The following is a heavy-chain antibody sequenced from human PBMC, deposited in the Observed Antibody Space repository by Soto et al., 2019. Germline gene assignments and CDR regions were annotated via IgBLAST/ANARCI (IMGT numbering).Heavy chain of an antibody. J-gene: IGHJ4*02. CDR1: GFTFSDYY. CDR2: IGPSSSYT. V-gene: IGHV3-11*06. CDR3: ARVVRLMLYSDY. Sequence: GGSLRVSCAASGFTFSDYYMSWIRQAPGKGLEWVPYIGPSSSYTNYADSVKGRFTISRDNAKNSLYLQMNSLRAEDTAVYYCARVVRLMLYSDYWGQGTLVTVSS. D-gene: IGHD2-8*01.